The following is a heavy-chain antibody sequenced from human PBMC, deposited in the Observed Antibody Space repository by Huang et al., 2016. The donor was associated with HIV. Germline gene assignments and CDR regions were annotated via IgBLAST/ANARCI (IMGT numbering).Heavy chain of an antibody. CDR2: MYYTEST. Sequence: QVELRESGPGLVRPSETLSLTCTVSGDSISSQFWTWLRRPPGRELEWIGTMYYTESTKYSPSFKSRATISLHTSKKHCSLQLNAVTAADTAVYYCARVAGHYDFFSAVDYYRYMDVWGKGTTVIVSS. CDR1: GDSISSQF. CDR3: ARVAGHYDFFSAVDYYRYMDV. J-gene: IGHJ6*03. V-gene: IGHV4-59*11. D-gene: IGHD3-3*01.